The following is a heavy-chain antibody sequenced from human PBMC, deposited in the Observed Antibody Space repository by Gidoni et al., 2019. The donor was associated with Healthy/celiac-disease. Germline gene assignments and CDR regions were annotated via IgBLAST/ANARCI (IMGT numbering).Heavy chain of an antibody. V-gene: IGHV1-69*06. D-gene: IGHD4-17*01. J-gene: IGHJ3*02. CDR1: GGTFSSYA. CDR2: IIPIFGTA. Sequence: QVQLVQSGPEGKKPRSSVKVSCKASGGTFSSYAISWVRQAPGQGLEWMGGIIPIFGTANYAQKFQGRVTITADKSTSTAYMELSSLRSEDTAVYYCARPWNPMTTVTYDAFDIWGQGTMVTVSS. CDR3: ARPWNPMTTVTYDAFDI.